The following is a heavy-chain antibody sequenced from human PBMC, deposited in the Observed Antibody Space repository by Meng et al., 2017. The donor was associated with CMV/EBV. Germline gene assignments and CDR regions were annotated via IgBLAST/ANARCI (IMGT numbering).Heavy chain of an antibody. CDR1: EYTFTNYY. J-gene: IGHJ6*02. Sequence: ASVKVSCKAFEYTFTNYYVFWVRQAPGQGLEWMGMINPSGGSTTYAQKFQGRVTITRDTSTSALFMEVSSLRSEDTAVYYCARDSPEEPASRHYAMDVWGQGTTVTVSS. V-gene: IGHV1-46*01. CDR2: INPSGGST. D-gene: IGHD1-14*01. CDR3: ARDSPEEPASRHYAMDV.